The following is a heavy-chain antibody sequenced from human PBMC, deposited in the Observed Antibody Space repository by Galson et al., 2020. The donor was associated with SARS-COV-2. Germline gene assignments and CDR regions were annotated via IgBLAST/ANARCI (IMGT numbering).Heavy chain of an antibody. CDR1: GYSFTSYW. CDR2: IYPGDSDT. D-gene: IGHD2-2*01. J-gene: IGHJ4*02. Sequence: KIGESLKISCKGSGYSFTSYWIGWVRQMPGKGLEWMGIIYPGDSDTRYSPSFQGQVTISADKSISTAYLQWSSLKASDTAMYYCATHRQDCSSTSCYDGRFDYWGQGTLVTVSS. V-gene: IGHV5-51*01. CDR3: ATHRQDCSSTSCYDGRFDY.